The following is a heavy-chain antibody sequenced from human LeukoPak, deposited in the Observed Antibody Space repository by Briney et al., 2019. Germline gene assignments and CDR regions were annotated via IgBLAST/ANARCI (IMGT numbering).Heavy chain of an antibody. J-gene: IGHJ4*02. D-gene: IGHD6-13*01. CDR2: VYYTGNT. CDR3: ARAGSWHNANFDY. Sequence: SETLSLTCTVSGGSISGYFWNWIRQAPGKGLEWIGFVYYTGNTNNNPSLKSRVTMSVDTSKNHFSLKLSSVTAADTAVYFCARAGSWHNANFDYWGQGILVTVPS. CDR1: GGSISGYF. V-gene: IGHV4-59*01.